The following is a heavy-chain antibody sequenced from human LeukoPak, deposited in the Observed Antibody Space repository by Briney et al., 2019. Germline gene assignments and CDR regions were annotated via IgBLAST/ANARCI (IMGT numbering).Heavy chain of an antibody. CDR1: GGSFSGYY. CDR2: INHSGST. D-gene: IGHD2-15*01. Sequence: SETLSLTCAVYGGSFSGYYWSWIRQPPGKGLEWIGEINHSGSTNYNPSLKSRVTISVDTSKNQFSLKLSSVTAADTAVYYCAKVASETYSYYYMDVWGKGTTVTISS. V-gene: IGHV4-34*01. CDR3: AKVASETYSYYYMDV. J-gene: IGHJ6*03.